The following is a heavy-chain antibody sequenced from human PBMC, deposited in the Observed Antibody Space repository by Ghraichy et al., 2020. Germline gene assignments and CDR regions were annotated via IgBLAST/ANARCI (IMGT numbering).Heavy chain of an antibody. CDR3: ATLDTAMVNWGDY. D-gene: IGHD5-18*01. CDR2: IKQDGSEK. V-gene: IGHV3-7*03. Sequence: GGSPRLSCAASGFTFSSYWMSWVRQAPGKGLEWVANIKQDGSEKYYVGSVKGRFTISRDNAKNSLYLQMNSLRVEDTAVYYCATLDTAMVNWGDYWGQGTLVTVSS. J-gene: IGHJ4*02. CDR1: GFTFSSYW.